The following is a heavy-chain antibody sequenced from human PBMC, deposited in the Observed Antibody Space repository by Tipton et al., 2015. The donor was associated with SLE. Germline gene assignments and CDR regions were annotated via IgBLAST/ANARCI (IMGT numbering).Heavy chain of an antibody. CDR1: GGSISSYY. V-gene: IGHV4-59*01. D-gene: IGHD6-13*01. Sequence: TLSLTCTVSGGSISSYYWSWIRQPPGKGLEWIGDIYYSGSTNYNPSLKSRVTISVDTSKNQFSLKLSSVTAADTAVYYCARGGSSWRDAFDIWGQGTMVPVSS. CDR3: ARGGSSWRDAFDI. J-gene: IGHJ3*02. CDR2: IYYSGST.